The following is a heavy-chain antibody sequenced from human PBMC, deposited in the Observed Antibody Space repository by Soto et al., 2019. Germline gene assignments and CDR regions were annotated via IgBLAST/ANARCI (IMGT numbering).Heavy chain of an antibody. D-gene: IGHD3-10*01. CDR1: GDSVSSNSAA. CDR2: TYYRSRFFS. V-gene: IGHV6-1*01. Sequence: PSQTLSLTCAISGDSVSSNSAAWNWIRQSPSGGLEWLGRTYYRSRFFSDYAESVKSRMIINPDTSKNQFSLQLKSVTPEDTAVYYCVRDRYSSSGWFDPWGQGTPVTVSS. CDR3: VRDRYSSSGWFDP. J-gene: IGHJ5*02.